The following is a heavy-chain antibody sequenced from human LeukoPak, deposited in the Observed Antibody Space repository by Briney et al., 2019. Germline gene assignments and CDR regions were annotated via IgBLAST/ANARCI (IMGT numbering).Heavy chain of an antibody. CDR3: ARDGNLGYCSSTSCYL. V-gene: IGHV3-66*01. D-gene: IGHD2-2*01. J-gene: IGHJ4*02. CDR2: IYSGGST. CDR1: GFTFDDYA. Sequence: PGRSLRLSCAASGFTFDDYAMHWVRQAPGKGLEWVSVIYSGGSTYYADSVKGRFTISRDNSKNTLYLQMNSLRAEDTAVYYCARDGNLGYCSSTSCYLWGQGTLVTVSS.